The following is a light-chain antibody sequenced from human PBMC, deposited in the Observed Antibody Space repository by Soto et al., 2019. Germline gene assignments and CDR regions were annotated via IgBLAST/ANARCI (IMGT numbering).Light chain of an antibody. CDR3: QQFGTPIT. V-gene: IGKV3-20*01. CDR1: QSVSSNY. J-gene: IGKJ5*01. CDR2: GAS. Sequence: EIVLTQSPGTLSLSPGEGATLSCRASQSVSSNYLAWYQQKPGQAPRLLIYGASSRATGIPDRFSGSGSGTDFSLNISRLEPEDFAVYYCQQFGTPITFGQGTRLEIK.